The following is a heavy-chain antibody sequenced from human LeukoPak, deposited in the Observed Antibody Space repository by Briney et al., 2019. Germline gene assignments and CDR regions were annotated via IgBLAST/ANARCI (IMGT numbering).Heavy chain of an antibody. J-gene: IGHJ4*02. Sequence: ASVKVSCKASGYTFTSYGISWVRPAPGQGLEWMGWISAYNGNTNYAQKLQGRVTMTTDTSTSTAYMELRSLRSDDTAVYYCARGDPIYYDILTGYFIWGQGTLVTVSS. CDR3: ARGDPIYYDILTGYFI. CDR2: ISAYNGNT. D-gene: IGHD3-9*01. CDR1: GYTFTSYG. V-gene: IGHV1-18*01.